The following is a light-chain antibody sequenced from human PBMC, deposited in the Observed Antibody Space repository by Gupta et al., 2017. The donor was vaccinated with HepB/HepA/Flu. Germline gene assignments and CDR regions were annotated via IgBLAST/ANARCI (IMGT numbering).Light chain of an antibody. J-gene: IGKJ2*04. CDR3: QQEGSSPCS. V-gene: IGKV3-20*01. CDR1: QSVSSNF. Sequence: EIVLTQSPGTLSLSPGERATLSCRASQSVSSNFLAWYQQKPGQAPRLLIYEACTRATGIPDRFSGSGSGTXFTLTIXRREPEDFAVYYCQQEGSSPCSFGXGTRLEIK. CDR2: EAC.